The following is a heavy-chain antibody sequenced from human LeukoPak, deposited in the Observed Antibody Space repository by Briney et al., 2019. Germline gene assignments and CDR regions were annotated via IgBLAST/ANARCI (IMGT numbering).Heavy chain of an antibody. V-gene: IGHV1-2*02. J-gene: IGHJ4*02. Sequence: ASVKVSCKASGYTITDYYIHWVRQAPGQGLEWMGWINPNSGGTNYAQKFQGRVTMTSDTSISTAYMELRSLRSDDTAVYYCARVDEDGFDYWGQGTLVTVSS. CDR2: INPNSGGT. CDR1: GYTITDYY. CDR3: ARVDEDGFDY.